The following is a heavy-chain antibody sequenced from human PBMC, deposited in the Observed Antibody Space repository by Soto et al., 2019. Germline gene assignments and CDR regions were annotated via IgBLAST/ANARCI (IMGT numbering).Heavy chain of an antibody. CDR2: VHDGESHT. Sequence: PGESLKISCKGSGYSFANFWIGWVRQIPGKGLEWMGIVHDGESHTTYSPSFQGQVTISADKSIGTAYLQWRSLKASDTAIYYCARRVYQPLLSDYFDYWGQGTKVTVSS. J-gene: IGHJ4*02. CDR1: GYSFANFW. CDR3: ARRVYQPLLSDYFDY. V-gene: IGHV5-51*01. D-gene: IGHD2-2*01.